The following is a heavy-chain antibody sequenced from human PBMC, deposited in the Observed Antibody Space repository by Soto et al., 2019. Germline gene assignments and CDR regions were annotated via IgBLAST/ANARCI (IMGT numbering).Heavy chain of an antibody. V-gene: IGHV1-46*01. CDR2: INPSGGST. CDR1: GYTFTSYY. Sequence: QVQLVQSGAEVKKPGASVKVSCKASGYTFTSYYMHWVRQAPGQGLEWMGIINPSGGSTSYAQKFQGRVTMTRDTSTSTVYMELSSLRSEDTAVYYCARRGETMVRGASFDYWGQGTLVTVSS. CDR3: ARRGETMVRGASFDY. D-gene: IGHD3-10*01. J-gene: IGHJ4*02.